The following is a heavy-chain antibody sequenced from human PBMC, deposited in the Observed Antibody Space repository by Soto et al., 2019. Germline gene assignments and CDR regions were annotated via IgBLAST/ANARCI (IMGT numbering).Heavy chain of an antibody. J-gene: IGHJ5*02. D-gene: IGHD3-22*01. Sequence: SDTCSVGEGWSGRYYWRRIRQHPGKGLEWIGYIYYSGSTNYNPSLKSRVTISVDTSKNQFSLKLSSVTAADTAVYYCARGEAWLPNWLAPWGQGTPVPVSS. CDR1: EGWSGRYY. V-gene: IGHV4-59*08. CDR2: IYYSGST. CDR3: ARGEAWLPNWLAP.